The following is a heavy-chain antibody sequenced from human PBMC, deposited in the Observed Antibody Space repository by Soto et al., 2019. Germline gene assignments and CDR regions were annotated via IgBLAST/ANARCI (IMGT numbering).Heavy chain of an antibody. Sequence: ASVNVSCKASGYTFSSYGISCVRQAPGQGLEWMGWISSYNGNTNYAQNVQDRVTLTTDTSTSTTYMELRSLRSDDTAVYYCARGPRYCSTTTCFSGVTWFDPWGQGTLVTVSS. J-gene: IGHJ5*02. D-gene: IGHD2-2*01. CDR2: ISSYNGNT. CDR3: ARGPRYCSTTTCFSGVTWFDP. CDR1: GYTFSSYG. V-gene: IGHV1-18*04.